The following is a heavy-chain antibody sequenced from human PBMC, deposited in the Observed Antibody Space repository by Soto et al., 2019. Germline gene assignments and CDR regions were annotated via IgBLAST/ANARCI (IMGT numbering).Heavy chain of an antibody. J-gene: IGHJ1*01. Sequence: GGSLRLSCAASGFTFSSYGMHWVRQAPGKGLEWVAVIWYDGSNKYYEDSVKGRFTISRDNSKNTLYLQMNSLRAEDTAVYYCARGITVVVPAAMDEYFQHWGQGTLVTVSS. V-gene: IGHV3-33*01. D-gene: IGHD2-2*01. CDR3: ARGITVVVPAAMDEYFQH. CDR2: IWYDGSNK. CDR1: GFTFSSYG.